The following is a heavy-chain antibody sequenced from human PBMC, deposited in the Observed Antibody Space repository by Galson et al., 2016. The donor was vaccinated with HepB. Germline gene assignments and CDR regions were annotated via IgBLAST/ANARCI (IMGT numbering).Heavy chain of an antibody. J-gene: IGHJ4*02. V-gene: IGHV3-53*01. D-gene: IGHD1-20*01. Sequence: SLRLSCAASGFTVTNYYMNWVRQAPGKGLEWISVIYTGDNTNYADSVKGRFVISRDKSRNTLYLHLNTLRPEDTAMYFCARGVGLTGPPFFYSWGQGALVTVSS. CDR3: ARGVGLTGPPFFYS. CDR2: IYTGDNT. CDR1: GFTVTNYY.